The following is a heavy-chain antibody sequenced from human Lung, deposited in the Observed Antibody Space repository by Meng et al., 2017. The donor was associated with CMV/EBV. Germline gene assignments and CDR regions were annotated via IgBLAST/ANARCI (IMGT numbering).Heavy chain of an antibody. Sequence: INSGEYYWSWIRQPPGKGLEWIGYIYYSGSTYYNPSLKSRLTMSVDTSKNQFSLKLSSVTAADTAVYYCARLLYYYDSGGYYRYFDYWGQGTLVTVSS. D-gene: IGHD3-22*01. V-gene: IGHV4-30-4*01. CDR1: INSGEYY. CDR2: IYYSGST. J-gene: IGHJ4*02. CDR3: ARLLYYYDSGGYYRYFDY.